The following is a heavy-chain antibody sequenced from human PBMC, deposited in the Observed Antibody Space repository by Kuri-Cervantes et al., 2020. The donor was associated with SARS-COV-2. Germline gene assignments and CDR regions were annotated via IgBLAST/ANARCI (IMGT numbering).Heavy chain of an antibody. D-gene: IGHD2-15*01. V-gene: IGHV1-69*06. CDR2: IIPIFGTA. J-gene: IGHJ3*02. CDR1: GGTFSSYA. CDR3: ARERRDIVVMVAANGAFDI. Sequence: SVKVSCKASGGTFSSYAISWVRQAPGQGLEWMGGIIPIFGTANYAQKFQGRVTITADKSTSTAYMELSSLRSEDTAVYYCARERRDIVVMVAANGAFDIWGQGTTVTVSS.